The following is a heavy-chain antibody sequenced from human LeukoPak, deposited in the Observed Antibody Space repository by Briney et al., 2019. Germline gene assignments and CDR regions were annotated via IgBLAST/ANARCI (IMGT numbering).Heavy chain of an antibody. Sequence: GGSLRLSCAASGFTFKLYWMHWVRQVPGKRPVWVSRINDDGSDTIYADSVRGRFTISRDDAKNTVYLQMNSLRAEDTAVYYCARDPPYCSNSVCLDYWGQGTLVTVSS. V-gene: IGHV3-74*01. J-gene: IGHJ4*02. CDR1: GFTFKLYW. CDR3: ARDPPYCSNSVCLDY. CDR2: INDDGSDT. D-gene: IGHD2-8*01.